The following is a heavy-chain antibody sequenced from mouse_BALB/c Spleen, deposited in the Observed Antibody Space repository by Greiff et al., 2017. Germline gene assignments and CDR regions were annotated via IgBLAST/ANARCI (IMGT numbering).Heavy chain of an antibody. J-gene: IGHJ2*01. Sequence: QVQLQQSGAELVRPGSSVKISCKASGYAFSSYWMNWVKQRPGQGLEWIEQIYPGDGDTNYNGKFKGKATLTADKSSSTAYMQLSSLTSEDSAVYFCARDYRYDESYWGQGTTLTVSS. V-gene: IGHV1-80*01. CDR1: GYAFSSYW. CDR3: ARDYRYDESY. D-gene: IGHD2-14*01. CDR2: IYPGDGDT.